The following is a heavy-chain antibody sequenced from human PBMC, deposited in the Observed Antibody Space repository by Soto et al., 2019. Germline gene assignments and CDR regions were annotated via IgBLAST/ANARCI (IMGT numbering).Heavy chain of an antibody. V-gene: IGHV4-39*01. Sequence: QLQLQESGPGLVKPSETLSLTCTVSGGSISSSSYYWGWIRQPPGKGLEWIGSIYYSGSTYYNPSLKSRVTITVDTSKNQLSLKLSSVTAADTAVYYCARTVGRLHPNFDYWGQGTLVTVSS. CDR2: IYYSGST. D-gene: IGHD5-12*01. J-gene: IGHJ4*02. CDR3: ARTVGRLHPNFDY. CDR1: GGSISSSSYY.